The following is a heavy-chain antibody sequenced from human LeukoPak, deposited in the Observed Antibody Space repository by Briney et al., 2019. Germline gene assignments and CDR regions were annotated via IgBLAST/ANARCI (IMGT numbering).Heavy chain of an antibody. CDR2: IKQDGSEK. J-gene: IGHJ6*03. Sequence: PWGSLRLSCAASGFTFSSYWMSWVRQAPGKGLEWVANIKQDGSEKYYVDSVKGRFTISRDNTKNSLYLQMNSLRAEDTAVYYCARDWGTHSPYYYYMDVWGKGPRSPSP. CDR1: GFTFSSYW. D-gene: IGHD1-14*01. V-gene: IGHV3-7*01. CDR3: ARDWGTHSPYYYYMDV.